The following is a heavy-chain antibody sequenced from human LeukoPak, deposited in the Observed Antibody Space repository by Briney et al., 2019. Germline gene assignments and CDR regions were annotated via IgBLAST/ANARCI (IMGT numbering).Heavy chain of an antibody. CDR2: IYSGGST. CDR1: EFTVSSNY. CDR3: AREIRSGYRYFTC. J-gene: IGHJ4*02. Sequence: GGSLKLSLEASEFTVSSNYMSWVGQAPGKGLEWVSVIYSGGSTYYADSVKGRFTISRDNSKNTLYLQMNSLRAEDTAVYYCAREIRSGYRYFTCWGQGTLVTVSS. D-gene: IGHD3-22*01. V-gene: IGHV3-66*02.